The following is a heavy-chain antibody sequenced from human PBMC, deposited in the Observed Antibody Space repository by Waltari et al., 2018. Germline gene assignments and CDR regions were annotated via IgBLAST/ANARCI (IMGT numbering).Heavy chain of an antibody. CDR3: ARSYSRGWHFLLDS. CDR1: GFTFRSYS. Sequence: EVQLVESGGGLVKPGGSLRLSCVASGFTFRSYSMNWVRQAPGKGLEWVSSISSSSKYIYYADSVKGRFTISRDNSKNTVDLQMNTLDIEDTSIYFCARSYSRGWHFLLDSWGQGTLVSVSS. V-gene: IGHV3-21*01. D-gene: IGHD6-19*01. CDR2: ISSSSKYI. J-gene: IGHJ5*02.